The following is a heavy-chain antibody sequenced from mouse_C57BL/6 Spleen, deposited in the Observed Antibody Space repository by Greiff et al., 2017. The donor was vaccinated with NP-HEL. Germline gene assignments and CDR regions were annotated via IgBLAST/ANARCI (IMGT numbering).Heavy chain of an antibody. Sequence: VQLQQSGPELVKPGASVKIPCKASGYTFTDYNMDWVKQSHGKSLEWIGDINPNNGGTIYNQKFKGKATLTVDKSSSTAYMELRSLTSEDTAVYYCAREAIYYDLDWYFDVWGTGTTVTVSS. CDR1: GYTFTDYN. J-gene: IGHJ1*03. V-gene: IGHV1-18*01. CDR3: AREAIYYDLDWYFDV. CDR2: INPNNGGT. D-gene: IGHD2-4*01.